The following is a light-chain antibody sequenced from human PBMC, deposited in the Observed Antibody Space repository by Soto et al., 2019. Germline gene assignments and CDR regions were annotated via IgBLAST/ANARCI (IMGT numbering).Light chain of an antibody. CDR3: QHYNNWPCT. CDR2: DTS. J-gene: IGKJ1*01. CDR1: HSVGST. V-gene: IGKV3-15*01. Sequence: ETVMTQSPATLSVSPGESATLSCRASHSVGSTLAWYQQKPGQAPRLLMYDTSTRATGIPARFSGSGSGTEFTLTSSSLQSDDFAVYSCQHYNNWPCTVGQGTKVEIK.